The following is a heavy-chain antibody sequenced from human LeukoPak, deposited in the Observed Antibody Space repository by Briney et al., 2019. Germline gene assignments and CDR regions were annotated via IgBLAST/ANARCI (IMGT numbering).Heavy chain of an antibody. CDR2: IIPIFGTA. Sequence: ASAKVSCKASGGTFSSYAISWVRQAPGQGLEWMGGIIPIFGTANYAQKFQGRVTITADESTSTAYMELSSLRSEDTAVYYCARDAGGDTAMALNWFDPWGQGTLVTVSS. CDR3: ARDAGGDTAMALNWFDP. CDR1: GGTFSSYA. D-gene: IGHD5-18*01. V-gene: IGHV1-69*13. J-gene: IGHJ5*02.